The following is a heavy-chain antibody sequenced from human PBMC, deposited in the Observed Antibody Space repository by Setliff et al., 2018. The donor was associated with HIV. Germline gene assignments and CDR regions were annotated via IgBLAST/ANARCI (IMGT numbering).Heavy chain of an antibody. CDR3: TRGTQNQLLHYYYYYMDV. D-gene: IGHD6-6*01. V-gene: IGHV3-49*04. J-gene: IGHJ6*03. CDR2: IRGEHYGGST. CDR1: GFTFSDYA. Sequence: GASLRLSCAASGFTFSDYAMTGVRQAPGKGLEWVGFIRGEHYGGSTEYAASVKGRLSISRDDSKSIAYLQMSSLKIEDTAVYFCTRGTQNQLLHYYYYYMDVWVNGTTVTV.